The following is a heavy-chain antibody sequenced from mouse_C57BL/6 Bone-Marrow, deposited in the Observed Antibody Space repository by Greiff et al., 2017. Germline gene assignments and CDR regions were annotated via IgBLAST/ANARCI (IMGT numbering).Heavy chain of an antibody. J-gene: IGHJ3*01. V-gene: IGHV1-74*01. CDR1: GYTFTSYW. CDR3: YYYGGAY. Sequence: VQLQQPGAELVKPGASVKVSCKASGYTFTSYWMHWVKQRPGQGLEWIGKFHPSNGDTNYNQKFKGKATLTVDKSSSTAYMQLSRLTSEDSAVYSCYYYGGAYWGQGTLVTVSA. CDR2: FHPSNGDT. D-gene: IGHD1-1*01.